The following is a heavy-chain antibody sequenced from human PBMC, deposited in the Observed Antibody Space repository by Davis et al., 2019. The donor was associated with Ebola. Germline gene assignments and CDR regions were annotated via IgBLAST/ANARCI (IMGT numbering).Heavy chain of an antibody. D-gene: IGHD3-22*01. CDR3: AREFYAGDPYYYDSSGYYE. Sequence: PSETLSLTCTVSGGSISSYYWNWIRQPAGKGLEWIGRIYTSGNTIYNPSLKSRVTMSVDTSKNQFSLNLGSVTAADTAVYYCAREFYAGDPYYYDSSGYYEWGQGTQVTVSS. V-gene: IGHV4-4*07. CDR1: GGSISSYY. J-gene: IGHJ4*02. CDR2: IYTSGNT.